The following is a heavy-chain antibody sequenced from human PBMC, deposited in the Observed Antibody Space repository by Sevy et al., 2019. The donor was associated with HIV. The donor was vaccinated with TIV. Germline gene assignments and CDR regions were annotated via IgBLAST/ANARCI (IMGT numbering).Heavy chain of an antibody. CDR3: TTERPITSDFWSGYRYYYTMDV. D-gene: IGHD3-3*01. CDR2: IKSETDGGTT. J-gene: IGHJ6*02. CDR1: GFTFKDAW. Sequence: GGSLRLSCAASGFTFKDAWMSWVRQTPGQGLEWVRRIKSETDGGTTDYAEAVKGRFTISRDDSENTLYLRLNSLRTEDTAVYYCTTERPITSDFWSGYRYYYTMDVWGPGTTVTVSS. V-gene: IGHV3-15*01.